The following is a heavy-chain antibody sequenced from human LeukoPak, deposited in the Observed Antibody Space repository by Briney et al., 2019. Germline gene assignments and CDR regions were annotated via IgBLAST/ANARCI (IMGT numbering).Heavy chain of an antibody. V-gene: IGHV3-49*04. D-gene: IGHD3-10*02. CDR2: IRSKAYGGTT. Sequence: PGGSLRHSCTTSGFTFTDYWMTWVRQAPGKGLEWVGFIRSKAYGGTTEYAASVKGRFTISRDDSKSIAYLQMNGLKTEDTAVYYCTREWSGSGRGTPFDYWGQGTLVTVSS. CDR1: GFTFTDYW. CDR3: TREWSGSGRGTPFDY. J-gene: IGHJ4*02.